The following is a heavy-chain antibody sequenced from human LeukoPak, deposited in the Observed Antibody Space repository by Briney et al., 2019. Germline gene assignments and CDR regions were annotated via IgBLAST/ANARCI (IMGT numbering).Heavy chain of an antibody. CDR2: IYSGGST. D-gene: IGHD3-22*01. CDR1: GFTVSSNY. J-gene: IGHJ3*02. CDR3: ARRNDYYDSSGYWPDAFDI. V-gene: IGHV3-53*01. Sequence: GGSLRLSCAASGFTVSSNYMSWVRQAPGKGLEWVSVIYSGGSTYYADSVKGRFTISRDNSKSTLYLQMNSLRAEDTAVYYCARRNDYYDSSGYWPDAFDIWGQGTMVTVSS.